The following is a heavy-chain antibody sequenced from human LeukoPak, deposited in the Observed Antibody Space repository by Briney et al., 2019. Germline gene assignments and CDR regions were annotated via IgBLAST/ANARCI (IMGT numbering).Heavy chain of an antibody. J-gene: IGHJ3*02. V-gene: IGHV1-18*04. Sequence: ASVKVSCTASGYTFTSYGISWVRQAPGQGLEWMGWISAYNGNTNYAQKLQGRVTMTTDTSTSTAYMELRSLRSDDTAVYYCARGGALRYFDWLSLGDAFDIWGQGTMVTVPS. D-gene: IGHD3-9*01. CDR3: ARGGALRYFDWLSLGDAFDI. CDR1: GYTFTSYG. CDR2: ISAYNGNT.